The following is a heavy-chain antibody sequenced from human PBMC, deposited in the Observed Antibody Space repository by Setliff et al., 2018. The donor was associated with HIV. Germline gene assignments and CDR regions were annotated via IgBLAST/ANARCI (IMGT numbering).Heavy chain of an antibody. CDR3: ARGKGSGWLTYYYYMDV. CDR1: GGSFSGYY. Sequence: SETLSLTCAVYGGSFSGYYWSWIRQPPGKGLEWIGEINHSGSTNYNPSLKSRVTISVDTSKNQFSLKLSSVTAADTAVCYCARGKGSGWLTYYYYMDVWGKGTTVTVSS. CDR2: INHSGST. V-gene: IGHV4-34*01. D-gene: IGHD6-19*01. J-gene: IGHJ6*03.